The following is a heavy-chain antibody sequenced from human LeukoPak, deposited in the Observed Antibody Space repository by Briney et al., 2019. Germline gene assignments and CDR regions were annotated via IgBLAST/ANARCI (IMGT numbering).Heavy chain of an antibody. J-gene: IGHJ3*02. CDR3: PTSRLSAAPAFDI. Sequence: PGGSLRLSCAASGFTFGRHTMNWVRQAPGKGLEWVSSIDGSGRYIYYGGSLKGRFTISRDNPKNSLFLQMISLRAEDTAVYYCPTSRLSAAPAFDIWGQGTLVSVSS. CDR2: IDGSGRYI. D-gene: IGHD3-16*01. V-gene: IGHV3-21*01. CDR1: GFTFGRHT.